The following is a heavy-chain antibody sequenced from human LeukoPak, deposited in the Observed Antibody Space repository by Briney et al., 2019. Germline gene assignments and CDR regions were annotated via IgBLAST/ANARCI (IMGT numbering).Heavy chain of an antibody. CDR3: ARGGRVVTAIGDDFDY. CDR1: GFTFSSYG. J-gene: IGHJ4*02. CDR2: ISGSGGST. V-gene: IGHV3-23*01. D-gene: IGHD2-21*02. Sequence: GGSLRLSCAASGFTFSSYGMSWVRQAPGKGLEWVSAISGSGGSTYYADSVKGRFTISRDNSKNTLYLQMNRLRSDDTAVYYCARGGRVVTAIGDDFDYWGQGTLVTVSS.